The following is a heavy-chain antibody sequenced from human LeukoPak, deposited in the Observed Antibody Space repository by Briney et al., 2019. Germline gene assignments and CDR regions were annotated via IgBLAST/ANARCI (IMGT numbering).Heavy chain of an antibody. V-gene: IGHV1-2*02. J-gene: IGHJ6*03. Sequence: ASVKVSCKASGYTFTNYGVTWVRQAPGQGLEWMGWINPNSGGTNYAQKFQGRVTMTRDTSISTAYMELSRLRSDDTAVYYCAAAAGTPSRYYYYYYMDVWGKGTTVTISS. CDR3: AAAAGTPSRYYYYYYMDV. CDR1: GYTFTNYG. D-gene: IGHD6-13*01. CDR2: INPNSGGT.